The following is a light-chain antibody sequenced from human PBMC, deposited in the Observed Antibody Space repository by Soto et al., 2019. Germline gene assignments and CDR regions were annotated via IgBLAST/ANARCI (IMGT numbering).Light chain of an antibody. Sequence: DIQMTQSPSTLSASVGDRVTITCRASQSISYWLAWYQQKPGKAPKLLIYDASGLESGVPSRFSGSGSGTEFTLTIYSLQPDDFATYYCQQYNSYSPTFGQGTKVDI. CDR2: DAS. V-gene: IGKV1-5*01. CDR1: QSISYW. CDR3: QQYNSYSPT. J-gene: IGKJ1*01.